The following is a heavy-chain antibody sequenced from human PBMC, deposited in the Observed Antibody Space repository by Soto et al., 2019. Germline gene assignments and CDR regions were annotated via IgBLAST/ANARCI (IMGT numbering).Heavy chain of an antibody. Sequence: SETLSLTCTVSGGSISSYYWSWIRQPPGKGLEWIGYIYYSGSTNYNPSLKSRVTISVDTSKNQFSLKLSSVTAADTAVYYCARHYYDSSGYYLGVFDYWGQGTLVTV. CDR3: ARHYYDSSGYYLGVFDY. V-gene: IGHV4-59*01. CDR1: GGSISSYY. D-gene: IGHD3-22*01. J-gene: IGHJ4*02. CDR2: IYYSGST.